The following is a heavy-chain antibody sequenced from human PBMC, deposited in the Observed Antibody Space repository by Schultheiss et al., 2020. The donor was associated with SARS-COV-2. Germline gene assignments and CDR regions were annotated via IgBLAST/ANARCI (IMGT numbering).Heavy chain of an antibody. CDR3: ARDGVGYDYGQYFDY. Sequence: GGSLRLSCAASGFTFSSYEMNWVRQAPGKGLEWVAVISSDGNNKYYADSVKGRFTISRDNAKNSLYLQMNSLRAEDTAVYYCARDGVGYDYGQYFDYWGQGTLVTVSS. CDR1: GFTFSSYE. D-gene: IGHD5-12*01. V-gene: IGHV3-30*03. J-gene: IGHJ4*02. CDR2: ISSDGNNK.